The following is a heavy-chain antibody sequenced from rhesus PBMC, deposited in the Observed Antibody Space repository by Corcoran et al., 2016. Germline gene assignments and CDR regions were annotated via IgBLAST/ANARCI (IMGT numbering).Heavy chain of an antibody. J-gene: IGHJ4*01. Sequence: EVQLVQSGAEVKKPGATVKISCKASGSTFTDHYLNWVRQAPGKGLEWMGGGDPEGGKSDSAQGFQHRVTSTADISTDTAYRGLSSLRSEDTAVYYCARGAAAGIFDYWGQGVLVTVSS. V-gene: IGHV1-111*02. CDR2: GDPEGGKS. CDR1: GSTFTDHY. CDR3: ARGAAAGIFDY. D-gene: IGHD6-25*01.